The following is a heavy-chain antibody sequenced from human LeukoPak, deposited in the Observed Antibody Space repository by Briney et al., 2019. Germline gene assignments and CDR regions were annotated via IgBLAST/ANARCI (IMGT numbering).Heavy chain of an antibody. CDR2: MHPNLGNT. Sequence: WMHPNLGNTGYAHNFQARVTITRNTSIITAYMELSSLRSEDTAVYYCARGSCSSTSCYDYWGQGTLVTVSS. D-gene: IGHD2-2*01. J-gene: IGHJ4*02. CDR3: ARGSCSSTSCYDY. V-gene: IGHV1-8*03.